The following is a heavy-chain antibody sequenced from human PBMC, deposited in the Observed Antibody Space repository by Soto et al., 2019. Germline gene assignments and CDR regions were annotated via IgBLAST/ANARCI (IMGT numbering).Heavy chain of an antibody. V-gene: IGHV3-23*01. CDR1: GFTFSFYA. D-gene: IGHD5-18*01. Sequence: GGSLRLSCAASGFTFSFYAMSWVRQAPGKGLEWVSTIIGSGGATYYADSVKGRFTISRDNSKNTLYLQMNGLRAEDTAVYYCAKGGYTYGYPLDYWGQGTLVTVSS. CDR3: AKGGYTYGYPLDY. J-gene: IGHJ4*02. CDR2: IIGSGGAT.